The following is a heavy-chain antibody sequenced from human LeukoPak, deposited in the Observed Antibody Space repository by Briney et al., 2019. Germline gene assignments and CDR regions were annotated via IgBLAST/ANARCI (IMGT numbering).Heavy chain of an antibody. CDR1: GGSISSGGYS. D-gene: IGHD3-9*01. Sequence: SQTLSLTCAVSGGSISSGGYSWSWIRQPPGKGLEWIGYFYHSGSTYYNPFLKSRVTISVDRSKNQFSLKLSSVTAADTAVYYCARVENDILTGYVRSFDYWGQGTLVTVSS. J-gene: IGHJ4*02. CDR3: ARVENDILTGYVRSFDY. CDR2: FYHSGST. V-gene: IGHV4-30-2*01.